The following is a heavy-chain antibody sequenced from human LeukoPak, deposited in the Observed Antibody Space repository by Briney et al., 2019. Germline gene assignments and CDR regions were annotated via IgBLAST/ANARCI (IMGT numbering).Heavy chain of an antibody. CDR1: GYSFTKHW. Sequence: GESLKISCEGSGYSFTKHWISWVRQMPGKSLEWMGRINPSDSYTDYSPSCQGHVTISADKSISIAYLQWSSLKASDTAMYYCARLGYYHCSGSPGPRDNWFDAWGQGTLVTVSS. D-gene: IGHD3-10*01. CDR2: INPSDSYT. J-gene: IGHJ5*02. V-gene: IGHV5-10-1*01. CDR3: ARLGYYHCSGSPGPRDNWFDA.